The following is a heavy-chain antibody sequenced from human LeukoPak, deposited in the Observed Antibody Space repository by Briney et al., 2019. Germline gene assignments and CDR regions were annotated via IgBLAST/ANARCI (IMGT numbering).Heavy chain of an antibody. CDR1: GGSFSGYY. D-gene: IGHD6-13*01. CDR2: INHSGST. CDR3: ARVEKKSSSWYGQRLNWFAP. Sequence: PSETLSLTCAVYGGSFSGYYWSWIRQPPGKGLEWIGEINHSGSTNYNPSLKSRVTISVDTSKNQFSLKLTSVTAADTAVYYCARVEKKSSSWYGQRLNWFAPWGQGTLVTVSS. V-gene: IGHV4-34*01. J-gene: IGHJ5*02.